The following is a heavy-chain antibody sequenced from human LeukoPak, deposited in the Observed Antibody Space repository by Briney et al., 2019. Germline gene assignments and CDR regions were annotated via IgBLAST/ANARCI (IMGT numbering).Heavy chain of an antibody. D-gene: IGHD3-3*01. Sequence: GGSLRLSCAASGFTFDDYGMSWVRQAPGKGLEWVSGINWNGGSTGYADSVKGRFTISRDNAKNSLYLQMNSLRAKDTALYYCARDSIFGVVINYMDVWGKGTTVTVSS. CDR2: INWNGGST. J-gene: IGHJ6*03. CDR1: GFTFDDYG. CDR3: ARDSIFGVVINYMDV. V-gene: IGHV3-20*04.